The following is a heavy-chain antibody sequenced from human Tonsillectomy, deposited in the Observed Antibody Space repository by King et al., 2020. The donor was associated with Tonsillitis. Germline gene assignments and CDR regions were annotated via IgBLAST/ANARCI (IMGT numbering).Heavy chain of an antibody. CDR3: ARDKGADYYDSGRGAFDI. V-gene: IGHV3-21*06. D-gene: IGHD3-22*01. J-gene: IGHJ3*02. CDR2: ISSSASYI. CDR1: GFTFSTFD. Sequence: VQLVESGGVLVKPGGSLRLSCAASGFTFSTFDMNWVRQAPGRGLEWISSISSSASYIYYAESLKGRFTISRDNARGVVYLQMDYLRAEDTALYYCARDKGADYYDSGRGAFDIWGQGTLVTVSS.